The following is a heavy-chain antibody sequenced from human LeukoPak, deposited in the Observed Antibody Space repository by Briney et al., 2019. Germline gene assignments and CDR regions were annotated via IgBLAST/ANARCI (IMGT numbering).Heavy chain of an antibody. V-gene: IGHV4-39*07. Sequence: PSETLSLTCTVSGGSISSSSYYWGWIRQPPGKGLEWIGSIYYSGSTYYNPSLKSRVTISVDTSKNQFSLKLSSVTAADTAVYYCARDGAARRDGYNPVDYWGQGTLVTVSS. CDR2: IYYSGST. J-gene: IGHJ4*02. CDR1: GGSISSSSYY. CDR3: ARDGAARRDGYNPVDY. D-gene: IGHD5-24*01.